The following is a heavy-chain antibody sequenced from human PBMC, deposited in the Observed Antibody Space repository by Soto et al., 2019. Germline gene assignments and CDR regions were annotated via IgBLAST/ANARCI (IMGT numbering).Heavy chain of an antibody. J-gene: IGHJ6*02. CDR2: IYYSGST. V-gene: IGHV4-30-4*01. D-gene: IGHD3-3*01. CDR3: AREWYYDFWSGYKENYGMDV. Sequence: QVQLQESGPGLVKPSQTLSLTCTVSGGSISSGDYYWSWIRQPPGKGLEWLGYIYYSGSTYYNPSLKSRVTISVDTSKNQFSLKLSSVPAADTAVYYCAREWYYDFWSGYKENYGMDVWGQGTTVTVSS. CDR1: GGSISSGDYY.